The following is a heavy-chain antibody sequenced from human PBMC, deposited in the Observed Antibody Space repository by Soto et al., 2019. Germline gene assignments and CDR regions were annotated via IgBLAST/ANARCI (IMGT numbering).Heavy chain of an antibody. V-gene: IGHV3-23*01. J-gene: IGHJ4*02. CDR1: GFTFSSYA. D-gene: IGHD3-9*01. CDR2: ISGSGGST. CDR3: GGYFDWLPPGQGHKYYFDY. Sequence: QPGGSLRLSCAASGFTFSSYAMSWVRQAPGKGLEWVSAISGSGGSTYYADSVKGRFTISRDNSKNTLYLQMNSLRAEDTAVYYCGGYFDWLPPGQGHKYYFDYWGQGTLVTVSS.